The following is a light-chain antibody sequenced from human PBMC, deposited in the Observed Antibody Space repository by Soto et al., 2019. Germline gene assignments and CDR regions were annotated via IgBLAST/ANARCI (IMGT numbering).Light chain of an antibody. Sequence: QSVLTQPASVSGSPGQSITISCTGTSSDVGGYNYVSWYQQQSGKAPKLMIHEVSNRPSGVSSRFSGSKSGNTASLTIFGLQSEDDGDYYCTSYTSKSSNYVFGTGTKLTVL. CDR1: SSDVGGYNY. CDR2: EVS. V-gene: IGLV2-14*01. J-gene: IGLJ1*01. CDR3: TSYTSKSSNYV.